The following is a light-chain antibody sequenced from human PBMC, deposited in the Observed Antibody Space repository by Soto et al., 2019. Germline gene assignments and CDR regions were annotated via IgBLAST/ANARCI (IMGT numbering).Light chain of an antibody. V-gene: IGLV2-8*01. CDR2: EVS. Sequence: HSALTQPPSAARSPGQSVTLSCTGTSSDVGGYNYVSWYQQHPGKAPKLMIYEVSKRPSGVPDRFSGSKSGNTASLTVSGLQAEDEADYYCSSYAGSNNLGVFGTGTKVT. J-gene: IGLJ1*01. CDR3: SSYAGSNNLGV. CDR1: SSDVGGYNY.